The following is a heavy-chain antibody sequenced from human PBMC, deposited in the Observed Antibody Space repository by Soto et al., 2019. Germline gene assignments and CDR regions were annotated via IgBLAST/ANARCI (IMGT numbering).Heavy chain of an antibody. CDR2: IIPIFGTA. J-gene: IGHJ6*02. Sequence: QVQLVQSGAEVKKPGSSVKVSCKASGGTFSSYAISWVRQAPGQGLEWMGGIIPIFGTANYAQKFQGRVTSTANESTSTAYMELRSLRSEDTAVYYCARDHSSYDFWSGYYTDYYYGMDVWGQGTTVTVSS. V-gene: IGHV1-69*01. D-gene: IGHD3-3*01. CDR1: GGTFSSYA. CDR3: ARDHSSYDFWSGYYTDYYYGMDV.